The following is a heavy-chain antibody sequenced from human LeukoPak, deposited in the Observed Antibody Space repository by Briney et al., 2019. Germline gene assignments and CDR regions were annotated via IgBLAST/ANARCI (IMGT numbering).Heavy chain of an antibody. V-gene: IGHV1-46*01. CDR3: ARDTSSSADIDAFDI. D-gene: IGHD6-6*01. J-gene: IGHJ3*02. CDR2: INPSGGST. CDR1: GYTFTSYY. Sequence: ASVKVSCKASGYTFTSYYMHWVRQAPGQGLEWMGIINPSGGSTSYAQKFQGRVTTTRDTSTSTVYMELSSLRSEDTAVYYCARDTSSSADIDAFDIWGQGTMVTVSS.